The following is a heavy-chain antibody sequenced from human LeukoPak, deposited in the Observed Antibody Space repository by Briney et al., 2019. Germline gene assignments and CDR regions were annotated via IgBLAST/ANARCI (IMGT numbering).Heavy chain of an antibody. CDR2: IYYSGST. CDR1: GASISSGAYY. J-gene: IGHJ4*02. D-gene: IGHD6-13*01. CDR3: AGDSSTWWFDY. Sequence: PSETLSLTCTVSGASISSGAYYWSWIRQHPGKGLECIGYIYYSGSTYYNPSLKSRVTISVDTSKNQFSLNLRSVTAADTAVYYCAGDSSTWWFDYWGQGTLVTVSP. V-gene: IGHV4-31*03.